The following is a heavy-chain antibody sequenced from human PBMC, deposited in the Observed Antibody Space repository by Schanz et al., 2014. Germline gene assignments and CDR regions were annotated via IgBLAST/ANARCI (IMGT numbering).Heavy chain of an antibody. V-gene: IGHV3-48*01. D-gene: IGHD2-2*01. CDR2: ISSSSGTI. Sequence: EVQLLESGGGLVQPGGSLRISCAASGFTFSSYAMNWVRQAPEKGLEWVSYISSSSGTIYYADSVKGRFTISRDNAKNLLYLQMNGLRAEDTAVYFCARDLSSLIQGDVWGKGTTVTVSS. CDR3: ARDLSSLIQGDV. CDR1: GFTFSSYA. J-gene: IGHJ6*04.